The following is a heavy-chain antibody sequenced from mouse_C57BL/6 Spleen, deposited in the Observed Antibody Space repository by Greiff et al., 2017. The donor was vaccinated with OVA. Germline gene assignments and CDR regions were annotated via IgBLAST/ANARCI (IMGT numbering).Heavy chain of an antibody. V-gene: IGHV5-4*03. CDR2: ISDGGSYT. CDR3: ARGGGAGSYFDY. Sequence: EVKLVESGGGLVKPGGSLKLSCAASGFTFSSYAMSWVRQTPEKRLEWVATISDGGSYTYYPDNVKGRFTISKDNAKNNLYLQMSHLKSEDTAIYCCARGGGAGSYFDYWGQGTTLTVSS. J-gene: IGHJ2*01. D-gene: IGHD4-1*01. CDR1: GFTFSSYA.